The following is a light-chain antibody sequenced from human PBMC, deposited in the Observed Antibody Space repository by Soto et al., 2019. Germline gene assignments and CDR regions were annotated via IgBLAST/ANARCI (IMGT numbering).Light chain of an antibody. CDR2: GAS. J-gene: IGKJ2*01. CDR1: QSINIY. V-gene: IGKV1-39*01. CDR3: QQSYRSPYT. Sequence: IQMTQSPSSLSASVGDRVTVTCRASQSINIYLKWYQQKPGKAPTLLIYGASNLHSGVPSRFSGGGSRTDFTLTISSQLAEDFATYYCQQSYRSPYTFGQGTRLEIK.